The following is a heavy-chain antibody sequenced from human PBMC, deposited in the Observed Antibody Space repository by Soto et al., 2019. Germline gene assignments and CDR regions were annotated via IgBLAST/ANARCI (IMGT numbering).Heavy chain of an antibody. CDR2: IDWDDDK. CDR3: ARIYGDYAAMHYYYYMDV. D-gene: IGHD4-17*01. V-gene: IGHV2-70*11. CDR1: GFSLSTSGMC. Sequence: SGPTLVNPTQTLTLTCTFSGFSLSTSGMCVSWIRQPPGKALEWLARIDWDDDKYYSTSLKTRLTISKDTSKNQLVLTMTNMYPVDTATYYFARIYGDYAAMHYYYYMDVWGKGTTVTVSS. J-gene: IGHJ6*03.